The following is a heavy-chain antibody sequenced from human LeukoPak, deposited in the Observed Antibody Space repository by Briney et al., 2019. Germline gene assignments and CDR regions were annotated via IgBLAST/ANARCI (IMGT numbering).Heavy chain of an antibody. CDR1: GYTFTSYG. D-gene: IGHD3-10*01. J-gene: IGHJ4*02. CDR3: ARDPLRFGELLGYFDY. V-gene: IGHV1-18*01. CDR2: ISAYNGNT. Sequence: ASVKVSCKASGYTFTSYGISWVRQAPGQGLEWMAWISAYNGNTKYAQKFQGRVTMTTDTSTSTAYMELRSLRSDDTAVYYCARDPLRFGELLGYFDYWGQGTLVTVSS.